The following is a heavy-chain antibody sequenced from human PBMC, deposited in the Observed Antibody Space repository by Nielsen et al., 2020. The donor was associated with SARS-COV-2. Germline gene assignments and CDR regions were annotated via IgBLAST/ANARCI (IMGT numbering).Heavy chain of an antibody. CDR3: AREEAIFGVVTPDY. Sequence: GESLKISCAASGFTFSSYGMHWVRQAPGKGLEWVAAISYDGSNKYYADSVKGRFTISRDNAKNSLYLQMNSLRAEDTAMYYCAREEAIFGVVTPDYWGQGTLVTVSA. V-gene: IGHV3-30*03. D-gene: IGHD3-3*01. CDR2: ISYDGSNK. CDR1: GFTFSSYG. J-gene: IGHJ4*02.